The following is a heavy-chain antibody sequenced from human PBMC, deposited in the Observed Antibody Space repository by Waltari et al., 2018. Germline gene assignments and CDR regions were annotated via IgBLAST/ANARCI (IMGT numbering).Heavy chain of an antibody. D-gene: IGHD3-22*01. CDR2: IIPIFGTT. V-gene: IGHV1-69*06. J-gene: IGHJ3*02. CDR3: ARSMSTKKPRIFDI. CDR1: GGTFSSYT. Sequence: QVQLVQSGAEVKKPGSSVKVSCKASGGTFSSYTINWVRQAPGQGLEWMGGIIPIFGTTNYAQKFQGRVTITADKSTSSAYMDLSSPRSEDTAVYYCARSMSTKKPRIFDIWGQGTMVTVSS.